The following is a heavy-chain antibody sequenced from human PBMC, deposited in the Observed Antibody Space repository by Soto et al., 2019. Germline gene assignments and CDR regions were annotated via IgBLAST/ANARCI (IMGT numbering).Heavy chain of an antibody. J-gene: IGHJ5*02. CDR1: GYTFSSYH. CDR3: ASHYYDSSGYYYGFAP. D-gene: IGHD3-22*01. Sequence: ASVKVSCKASGYTFSSYHISWVRQAPGQGLEWMGWISAYNGNTNYAQKLQGRVTMTTDTSTSTAYMELRSLRSDDTAVYYCASHYYDSSGYYYGFAPWGQGTLVTVSS. V-gene: IGHV1-18*01. CDR2: ISAYNGNT.